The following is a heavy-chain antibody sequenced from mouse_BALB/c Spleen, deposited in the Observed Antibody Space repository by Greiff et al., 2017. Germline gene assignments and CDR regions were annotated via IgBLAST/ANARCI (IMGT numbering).Heavy chain of an antibody. J-gene: IGHJ4*01. Sequence: EVKLQESGPGLVKSSQSLSLTCSVTGYSITSGYYWNWIRQFPGNKLEWMGYISYDGSNNYNPSLKNRISITRDTSKNQFFLKLNSVTTEDTATYYCARGGITGYAMDYWGQGTSVTVSS. V-gene: IGHV3-6*02. CDR3: ARGGITGYAMDY. CDR1: GYSITSGYY. D-gene: IGHD2-4*01. CDR2: ISYDGSN.